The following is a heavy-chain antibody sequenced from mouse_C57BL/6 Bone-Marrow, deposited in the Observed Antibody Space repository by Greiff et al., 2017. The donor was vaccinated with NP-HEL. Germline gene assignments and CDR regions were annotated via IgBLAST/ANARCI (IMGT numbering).Heavy chain of an antibody. CDR1: GYTFTSYW. J-gene: IGHJ4*01. V-gene: IGHV1-64*01. Sequence: VKLQQPGAELVKPGASVKLSCKASGYTFTSYWMHWVKQRPGQGLEWIGMIHPNSGSTNYNEKFKSKATLTVDKSSSTAYMQLSSLTSEDSAVYYCLDSSGYEAMDYWGQGTSVTVSS. CDR2: IHPNSGST. CDR3: LDSSGYEAMDY. D-gene: IGHD3-2*02.